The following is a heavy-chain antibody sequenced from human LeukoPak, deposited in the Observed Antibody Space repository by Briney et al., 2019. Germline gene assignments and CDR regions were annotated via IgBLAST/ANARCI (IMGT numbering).Heavy chain of an antibody. CDR2: IYHSGST. CDR1: GYSISSGCY. D-gene: IGHD5-12*01. Sequence: SETLSLTCAVSGYSISSGCYWGWIRQPPGKGLEWIGSIYHSGSTYYNPSLKSRVTISVDTSKNQFSLKLSSVTAADTAVYYCARGVGYSGYPYFDYWGQGTLVTVSS. CDR3: ARGVGYSGYPYFDY. J-gene: IGHJ4*02. V-gene: IGHV4-38-2*01.